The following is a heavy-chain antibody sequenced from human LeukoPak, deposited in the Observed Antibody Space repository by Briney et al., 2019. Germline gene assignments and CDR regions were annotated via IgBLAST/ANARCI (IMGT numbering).Heavy chain of an antibody. CDR1: GGSISSSSYY. CDR3: AREDTATDAFDI. Sequence: SETLSLTCTVSGGSISSSSYYWGWIRQPAGKGLEWIGRIYTSGSTNYNPSLKSRVTMSVDTSKNQFSLKLSSVTAADTAVYYCAREDTATDAFDIWGQGTVVTVSS. CDR2: IYTSGST. V-gene: IGHV4-61*02. J-gene: IGHJ3*02. D-gene: IGHD5-18*01.